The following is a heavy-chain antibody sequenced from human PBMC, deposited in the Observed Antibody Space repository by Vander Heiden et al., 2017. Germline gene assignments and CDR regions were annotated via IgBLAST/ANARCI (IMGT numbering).Heavy chain of an antibody. CDR1: GFTFSSYA. J-gene: IGHJ3*02. V-gene: IGHV3-30-3*01. CDR3: ARGNYKQQLVQREIRAFDI. D-gene: IGHD6-13*01. CDR2: ISYDGSNK. Sequence: QVQLVESGGGVVQPGRSLRLSCSASGFTFSSYAMHWVRQAPGKGLEWVAVISYDGSNKYYADSVKGRFTISRDNSKNTLYLQMNSLRAEDTAVYYCARGNYKQQLVQREIRAFDIWGQGTMVTVSS.